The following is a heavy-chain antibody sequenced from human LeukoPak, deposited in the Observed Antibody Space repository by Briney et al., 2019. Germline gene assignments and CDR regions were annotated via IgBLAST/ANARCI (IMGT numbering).Heavy chain of an antibody. D-gene: IGHD3-22*01. V-gene: IGHV1-46*01. CDR2: INPSGGST. J-gene: IGHJ4*02. CDR1: GYTFTSYY. CDR3: ARDRGAYYYDSSGYYFDY. Sequence: ASVKVSCKASGYTFTSYYMHWVRQAPGQGLEWMGIINPSGGSTSYAQKFQGRVTMTRDTSTSTVYMELSSLRSEDTAVYYCARDRGAYYYDSSGYYFDYWGQGTLVTVSS.